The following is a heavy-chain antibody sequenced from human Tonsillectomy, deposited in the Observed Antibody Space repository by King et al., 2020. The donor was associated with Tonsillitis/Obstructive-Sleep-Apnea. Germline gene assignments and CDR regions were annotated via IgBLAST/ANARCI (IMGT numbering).Heavy chain of an antibody. CDR2: MSGSGGTT. Sequence: QLVQSGGSLVQPGGSLRLSCAASGFTFSSYAMSWVRQAPGKGLEWVSGMSGSGGTTYYADSVKGRFTISRDNSKNTLYLQMNSLRAEDTAVYYCAKHGYDYLWGSSGPDYWGQGTLVTVSS. CDR3: AKHGYDYLWGSSGPDY. D-gene: IGHD3-16*01. V-gene: IGHV3-23*04. J-gene: IGHJ4*02. CDR1: GFTFSSYA.